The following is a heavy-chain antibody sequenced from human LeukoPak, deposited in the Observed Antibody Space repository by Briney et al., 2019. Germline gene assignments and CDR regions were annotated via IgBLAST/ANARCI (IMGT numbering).Heavy chain of an antibody. J-gene: IGHJ6*02. Sequence: GGSLRLSCAASGFTFSSYGMHWVRQAPGKGLEWVAVIWYDGSNKYYADSVKGRFTISRDNSKNTLYLQMNSLRAEDTAVYYCARECEANYYYGMDVWGQGTTVTVSS. V-gene: IGHV3-33*01. CDR3: ARECEANYYYGMDV. CDR2: IWYDGSNK. CDR1: GFTFSSYG.